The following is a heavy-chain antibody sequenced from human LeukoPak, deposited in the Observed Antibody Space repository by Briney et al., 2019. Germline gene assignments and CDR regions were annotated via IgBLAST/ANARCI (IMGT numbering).Heavy chain of an antibody. Sequence: GGSLRLSCAASGFTLSSYWMSWVRQAPGKGLEWVANIKQDGSEKYYVDSVKGRFTISRDNAKDSLYLQMNSLRAEDTAVHFCARVRRAKRQNRYYFYYYMDVWGKGTTVTVSS. CDR1: GFTLSSYW. J-gene: IGHJ6*03. V-gene: IGHV3-7*01. CDR3: ARVRRAKRQNRYYFYYYMDV. CDR2: IKQDGSEK. D-gene: IGHD1-14*01.